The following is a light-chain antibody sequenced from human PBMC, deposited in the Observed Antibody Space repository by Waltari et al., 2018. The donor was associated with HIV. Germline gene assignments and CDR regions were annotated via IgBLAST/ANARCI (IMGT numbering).Light chain of an antibody. J-gene: IGLJ2*01. CDR2: EVS. V-gene: IGLV2-14*01. Sequence: QSVLTQPASVSGSPGQSITISCTGTSSDIGIYNYVSWYQQHPGKAPKLMIYEVSNRPSGVSNRFSGSKSGNTASLTISGLQAEDEADYYCSSYTSSITVVFGGGTKLTVL. CDR1: SSDIGIYNY. CDR3: SSYTSSITVV.